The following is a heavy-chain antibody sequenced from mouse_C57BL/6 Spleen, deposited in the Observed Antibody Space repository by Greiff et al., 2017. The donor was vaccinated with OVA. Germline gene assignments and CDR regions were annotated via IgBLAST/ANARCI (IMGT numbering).Heavy chain of an antibody. CDR3: ARDPLLGY. V-gene: IGHV3-6*01. Sequence: EVKLMESGPGLVKPSQSLSLSCSVTGYSITSGYYWNWIRQFPGNKLEWMGYISYDGSNNYNPSLKNRISITRDTSKNQFFLKLNAVTTEDTATYYCARDPLLGYWGQGTTLTVSS. CDR2: ISYDGSN. J-gene: IGHJ2*01. CDR1: GYSITSGYY.